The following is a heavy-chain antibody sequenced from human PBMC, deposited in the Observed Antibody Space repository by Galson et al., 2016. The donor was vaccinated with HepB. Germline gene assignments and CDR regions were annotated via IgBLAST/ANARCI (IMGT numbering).Heavy chain of an antibody. CDR3: AKFSRRTTTFGGVIGLHFDC. Sequence: SLRLSCAASGFNFSNYAMSWVRQAPGKGLEWVSDISGGGGRTHYADSLKGRFTISRDNSRNTLYLQMNSLRAEDTAVYHCAKFSRRTTTFGGVIGLHFDCWGQGSLVTVSS. CDR1: GFNFSNYA. J-gene: IGHJ4*02. V-gene: IGHV3-23*01. CDR2: ISGGGGRT. D-gene: IGHD3-16*02.